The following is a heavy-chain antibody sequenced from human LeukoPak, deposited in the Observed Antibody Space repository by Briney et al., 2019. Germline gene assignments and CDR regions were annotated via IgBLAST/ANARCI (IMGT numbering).Heavy chain of an antibody. CDR3: AKDYCSGGSCYSGLDY. CDR1: GFTFSSYA. J-gene: IGHJ4*02. V-gene: IGHV3-23*01. CDR2: ISGSGGST. Sequence: GGSLRLSCAASGFTFSSYAMSWVRQAPGKGLEWVSTISGSGGSTYYADSVKGRFTISRDNSKNTLYLQMNGLRAEDTALYSCAKDYCSGGSCYSGLDYWGQGTLVTVPS. D-gene: IGHD2-15*01.